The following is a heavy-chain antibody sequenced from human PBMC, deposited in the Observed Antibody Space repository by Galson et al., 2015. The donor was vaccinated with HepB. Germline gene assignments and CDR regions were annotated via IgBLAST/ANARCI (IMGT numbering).Heavy chain of an antibody. CDR3: ARGALVAVVGATQNNWFDP. J-gene: IGHJ5*02. CDR2: ISAYDGNT. D-gene: IGHD2-15*01. V-gene: IGHV1-18*01. CDR1: GYTFSSYS. Sequence: TASGYTFSSYSITWVRQAPGQGLEWMGWISAYDGNTKYAQNLQGRLTMTTDTSRTTAYMVPRSLRSDDTAVYYCARGALVAVVGATQNNWFDPWGQGTLVTVSS.